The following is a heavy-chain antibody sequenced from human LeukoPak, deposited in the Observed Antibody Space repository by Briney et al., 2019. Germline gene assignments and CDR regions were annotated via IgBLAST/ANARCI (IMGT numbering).Heavy chain of an antibody. D-gene: IGHD6-13*01. CDR2: IYASGGT. V-gene: IGHV4-4*07. Sequence: SETLCLTCTVPGDSPSGSYWTWIWQPPGERLGWIWRIYASGGTHYNPSLKSRVATSVAESKNQFSLRLNCVTAEETALYYCAKVLLSTAYDSSWFGDAFDFWGQGTKVTVSS. CDR1: GDSPSGSY. CDR3: AKVLLSTAYDSSWFGDAFDF. J-gene: IGHJ3*01.